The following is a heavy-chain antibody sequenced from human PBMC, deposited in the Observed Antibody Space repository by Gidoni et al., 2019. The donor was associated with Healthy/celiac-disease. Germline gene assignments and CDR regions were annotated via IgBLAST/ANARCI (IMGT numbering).Heavy chain of an antibody. CDR3: ARSTGCTVTTPVCWFDP. D-gene: IGHD4-17*01. V-gene: IGHV4-31*03. CDR1: GGSISSGGYY. CDR2: IYYSGST. Sequence: QVQLQESGPGLVKPSQTLSLTCPVSGGSISSGGYYWSWIRQHPGKGLEWIGYIYYSGSTYYNPSLKSRVTISVDTSKNQFSLKLSSVTAADTAVYYCARSTGCTVTTPVCWFDPWGQGTLVTVSS. J-gene: IGHJ5*02.